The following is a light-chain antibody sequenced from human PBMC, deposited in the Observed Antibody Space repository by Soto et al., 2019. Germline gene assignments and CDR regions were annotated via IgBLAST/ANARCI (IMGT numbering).Light chain of an antibody. V-gene: IGKV3-11*01. J-gene: IGKJ5*01. Sequence: VLTKSQATMSLSPGERATLSCRASQSVSSSLAWYQQKPGQAPRLLIYDASNRATGIPARFSGSGSGTDVTLTISSLEPEDFAVDYCQQRSNWPSITFGQGTRLEIK. CDR1: QSVSSS. CDR2: DAS. CDR3: QQRSNWPSIT.